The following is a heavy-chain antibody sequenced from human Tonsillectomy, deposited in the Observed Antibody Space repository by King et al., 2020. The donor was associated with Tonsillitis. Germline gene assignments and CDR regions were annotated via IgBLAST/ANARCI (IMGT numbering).Heavy chain of an antibody. J-gene: IGHJ3*02. CDR2: IYSGGST. V-gene: IGHV3-53*04. CDR1: GFTVSSYF. Sequence: VQLVESGGGLVQPGGSLRLSCAASGFTVSSYFMSWVRQAPGKGLEWVSIIYSGGSTYYADSVKCRFTISRHNSKKTLYLQMNSLRADDTAVYYCARGGHNDAFDIWGQGTMVTVSS. CDR3: ARGGHNDAFDI.